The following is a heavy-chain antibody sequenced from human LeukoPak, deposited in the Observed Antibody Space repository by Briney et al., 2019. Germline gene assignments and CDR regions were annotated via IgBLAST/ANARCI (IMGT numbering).Heavy chain of an antibody. CDR3: ARHPFAPGYSSGWLFRNDYYMDV. D-gene: IGHD6-19*01. J-gene: IGHJ6*03. Sequence: HAGGSLRLSCAASGFTFSSYAMSWVRQAPGKGPEWVSAISGSGGSTYYADSVKGRFTISRDNSKNTLYLQMNSLRAEDTAVYYCARHPFAPGYSSGWLFRNDYYMDVWGKGTTVTVSS. CDR2: ISGSGGST. V-gene: IGHV3-23*01. CDR1: GFTFSSYA.